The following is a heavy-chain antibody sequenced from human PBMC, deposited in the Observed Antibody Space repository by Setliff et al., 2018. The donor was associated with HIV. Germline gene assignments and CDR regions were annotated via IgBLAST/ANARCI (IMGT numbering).Heavy chain of an antibody. J-gene: IGHJ3*02. Sequence: SETLSLTCAVSNFALTTGHYWGWIRQAPGKGLVWIGSVHHTGATYSNPSLTSRVAMSVDTSKNQFSLSLTSVTAADTAVYYCARGQGCGGGCHYAFEMWGQGTMVTV. D-gene: IGHD2-21*02. CDR1: NFALTTGHY. CDR2: VHHTGAT. V-gene: IGHV4-38-2*01. CDR3: ARGQGCGGGCHYAFEM.